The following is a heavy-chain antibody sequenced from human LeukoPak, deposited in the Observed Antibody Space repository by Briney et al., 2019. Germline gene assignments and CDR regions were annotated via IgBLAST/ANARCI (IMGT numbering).Heavy chain of an antibody. CDR1: GGTFSSYA. CDR3: ARDLHKQWLAKSKNYYCGMDV. J-gene: IGHJ6*02. D-gene: IGHD6-19*01. CDR2: IIPIFGTA. Sequence: SVTVSCKASGGTFSSYAISWVRQAPGQGLEWMGGIIPIFGTANYAQKFQGRVTITADESTGTAYMELSSLRSEDTAVYYCARDLHKQWLAKSKNYYCGMDVWGQGTTVTVSS. V-gene: IGHV1-69*13.